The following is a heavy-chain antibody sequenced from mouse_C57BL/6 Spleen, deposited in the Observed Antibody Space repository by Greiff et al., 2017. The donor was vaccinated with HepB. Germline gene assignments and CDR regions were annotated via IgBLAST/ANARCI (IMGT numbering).Heavy chain of an antibody. Sequence: EVQRVESGGGLVKPGGSLKLSCAASGFTFSSYAMSWVRQTPEKRLEWVATISDGGSYTYYPDNVKGRFTISRDNAKNNLYLQMSHLKSEDTAMYYCAREGSTARTGAYWGQGTLVTVSA. V-gene: IGHV5-4*01. CDR2: ISDGGSYT. CDR1: GFTFSSYA. CDR3: AREGSTARTGAY. J-gene: IGHJ3*01. D-gene: IGHD1-2*01.